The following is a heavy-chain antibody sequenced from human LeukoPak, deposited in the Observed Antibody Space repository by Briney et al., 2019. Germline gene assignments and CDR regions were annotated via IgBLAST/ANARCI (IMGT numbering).Heavy chain of an antibody. CDR3: ATLVNYWSFDY. CDR1: GFTFSSYE. V-gene: IGHV3-48*03. Sequence: PGGSLRLSCAASGFTFSSYEMNWVRQAPGKGLEWVSYISSSGSTIYYADSVKGRFTISRDNAKNSLYLQMNSLRAEDTAVYYCATLVNYWSFDYWGQGTLVTDSS. D-gene: IGHD1-1*01. CDR2: ISSSGSTI. J-gene: IGHJ4*02.